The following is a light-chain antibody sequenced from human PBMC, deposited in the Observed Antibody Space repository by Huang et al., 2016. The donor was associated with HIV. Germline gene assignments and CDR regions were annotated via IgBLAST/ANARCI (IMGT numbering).Light chain of an antibody. CDR1: QSVSSTY. V-gene: IGKV3-20*01. Sequence: EIVLTQSPGTLSLSPGERATLSCRASQSVSSTYLTWYQQKPGQAPRLLIYGTSNRATGIPDRVSGGGSGTDFTLTISSLQPADFAVYYCQQYDGSLTFGGGTKVEIK. J-gene: IGKJ4*01. CDR3: QQYDGSLT. CDR2: GTS.